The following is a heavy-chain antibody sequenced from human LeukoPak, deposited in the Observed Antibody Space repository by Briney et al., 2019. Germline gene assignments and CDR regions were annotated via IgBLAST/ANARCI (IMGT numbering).Heavy chain of an antibody. Sequence: SETLSLTCTVSGGSISSGSYYWSWIRQPAGKGLEWIGRIYTSGSTNYNPSLKSRVTISVDTSKNQFSLKLSSVTAADTAVYYCARDRNYDFWSGYYYNWFDPCGQGTLVTVSS. CDR1: GGSISSGSYY. J-gene: IGHJ5*02. CDR2: IYTSGST. V-gene: IGHV4-61*02. D-gene: IGHD3-3*01. CDR3: ARDRNYDFWSGYYYNWFDP.